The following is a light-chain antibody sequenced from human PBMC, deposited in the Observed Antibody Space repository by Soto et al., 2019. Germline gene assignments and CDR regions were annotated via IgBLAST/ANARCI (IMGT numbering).Light chain of an antibody. CDR1: QSVSSNY. CDR3: QQYGSSPT. J-gene: IGKJ1*01. CDR2: GSS. Sequence: EIVLTQPPGTLSLSPGEGATLSCRASQSVSSNYLSWYQQKPGQAPRLLIYGSSSRATGIPDRFSGSGSGTDFTLTISRLEPEDFAVYYCQQYGSSPTFGQGTKVDIK. V-gene: IGKV3-20*01.